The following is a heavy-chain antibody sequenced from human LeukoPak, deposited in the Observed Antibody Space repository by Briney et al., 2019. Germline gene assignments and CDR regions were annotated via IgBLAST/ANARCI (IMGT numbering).Heavy chain of an antibody. V-gene: IGHV3-53*01. CDR1: GFTVSSNY. Sequence: GGSLRLSCAASGFTVSSNYMSWVRQAPGKGLEWVSVIYSGGRTYYADSVKGRFTISRDNSKNTLYLQMNSLRAEDTAVYYCARVLGLYSYGYVDYWGQGTLVTVSS. J-gene: IGHJ4*02. D-gene: IGHD5-18*01. CDR3: ARVLGLYSYGYVDY. CDR2: IYSGGRT.